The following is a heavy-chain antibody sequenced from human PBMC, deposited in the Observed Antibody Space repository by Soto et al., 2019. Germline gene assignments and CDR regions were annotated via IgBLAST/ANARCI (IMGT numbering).Heavy chain of an antibody. CDR3: AKDRRAGGNYGFYSDF. CDR1: GFTFSSYG. J-gene: IGHJ4*02. V-gene: IGHV3-23*01. CDR2: SSATGAGT. D-gene: IGHD1-7*01. Sequence: EVQLLESGGGLVQPGGSLRLSCAASGFTFSSYGMTWVRQAPGKGLEWVSFSSATGAGTYYAESVKGRFTISRDNSKNTLYLQMTSLSADDTAVYYCAKDRRAGGNYGFYSDFWGQGALVIVSS.